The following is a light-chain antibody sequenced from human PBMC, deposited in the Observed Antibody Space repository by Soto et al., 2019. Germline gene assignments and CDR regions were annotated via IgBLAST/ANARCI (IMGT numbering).Light chain of an antibody. CDR2: ASS. V-gene: IGKV3-20*01. CDR3: QQYSTFWS. CDR1: QSISSY. J-gene: IGKJ1*01. Sequence: EIGMTQSPATLSVSPGERATLSCRASQSISSYLAWYQQKPGQAPRLLIYASSSRATGVPDRFSGSGSGTDFTLTISRLEPADFAVYYCQQYSTFWSFGQGTKVDIK.